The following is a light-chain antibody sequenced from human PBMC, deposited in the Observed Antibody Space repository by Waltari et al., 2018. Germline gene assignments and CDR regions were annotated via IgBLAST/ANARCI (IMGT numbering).Light chain of an antibody. V-gene: IGKV3-11*01. Sequence: DIVLTQSPAIPSLPTGARASLSCRASQSVTNYLAWYQQKPGQAPRLLIYDTSNRATGIPARFSGSGFGTDFTLTISSLEPEDFAVYYCQQRRDWPLTFGGGTKVEIK. J-gene: IGKJ4*01. CDR1: QSVTNY. CDR2: DTS. CDR3: QQRRDWPLT.